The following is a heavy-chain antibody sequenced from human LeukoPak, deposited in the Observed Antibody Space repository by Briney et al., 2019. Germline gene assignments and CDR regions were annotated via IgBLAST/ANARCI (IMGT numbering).Heavy chain of an antibody. Sequence: SQTLSLTCAISGDSVSSNSVTWNWIRQSPSRGLEWLGRTYYRSTWYNDYAVSVRGRITVNPDTSKNQFSLHLNSVTPQDTAVYYCARGLTQYDCFDPWGQGILVTVSS. CDR3: ARGLTQYDCFDP. V-gene: IGHV6-1*01. CDR1: GDSVSSNSVT. D-gene: IGHD2-2*01. CDR2: TYYRSTWYN. J-gene: IGHJ5*02.